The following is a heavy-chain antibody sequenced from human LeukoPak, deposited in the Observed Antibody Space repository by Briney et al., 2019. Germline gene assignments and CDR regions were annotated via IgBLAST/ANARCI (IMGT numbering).Heavy chain of an antibody. Sequence: GGSLRLSCAASGFTFSSYAMSWIRQAPGKGLEWVSAISGSGGSTYYADSVKGRFTISRDNSKNTLYLQMNSLRAEDTAVYYCTSSPVSPYSSSWYGWDDAFDIWGQGTMVTVSS. CDR2: ISGSGGST. V-gene: IGHV3-23*01. D-gene: IGHD6-13*01. J-gene: IGHJ3*02. CDR1: GFTFSSYA. CDR3: TSSPVSPYSSSWYGWDDAFDI.